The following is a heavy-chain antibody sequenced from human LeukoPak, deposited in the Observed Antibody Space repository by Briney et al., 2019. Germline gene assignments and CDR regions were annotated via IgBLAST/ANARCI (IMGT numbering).Heavy chain of an antibody. V-gene: IGHV3-21*01. CDR3: ARDHSLGGIVVVPAAYYYYYYMDV. D-gene: IGHD2-2*01. Sequence: GGSLRLSCAASGFTFSSYSMNWVRQAPGKGLEWVSSISSSSSYIYYADSVKGRFTISRDNAKNSLYLQMNSLRAEDTAVYYCARDHSLGGIVVVPAAYYYYYYMDVWGKGTTVTVSS. J-gene: IGHJ6*03. CDR2: ISSSSSYI. CDR1: GFTFSSYS.